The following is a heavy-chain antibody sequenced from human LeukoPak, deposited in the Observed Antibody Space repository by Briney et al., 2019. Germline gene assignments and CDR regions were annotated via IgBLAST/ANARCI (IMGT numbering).Heavy chain of an antibody. J-gene: IGHJ4*02. D-gene: IGHD6-6*01. CDR2: ISGSGGST. CDR3: AKDYYSSSSGYFDY. V-gene: IGHV3-23*01. CDR1: GFTFSYYA. Sequence: GGSLRLSCAASGFTFSYYAMSWVRQAPGKGLEWVSKISGSGGSTYYADSVKGRFTISRDNSKNTLYLQMNNLRAEDTAVYYCAKDYYSSSSGYFDYWGQGTLVTVSS.